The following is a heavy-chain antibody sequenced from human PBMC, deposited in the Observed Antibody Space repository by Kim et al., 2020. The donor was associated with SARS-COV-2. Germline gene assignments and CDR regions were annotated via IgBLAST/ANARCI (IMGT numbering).Heavy chain of an antibody. V-gene: IGHV4-34*01. J-gene: IGHJ4*02. Sequence: STNYNPALKSRVTISVDTSKNQFSLKLSSVTAADTAVYYCARGWHYFDYWGQGTLVTVSS. CDR3: ARGWHYFDY. CDR2: ST.